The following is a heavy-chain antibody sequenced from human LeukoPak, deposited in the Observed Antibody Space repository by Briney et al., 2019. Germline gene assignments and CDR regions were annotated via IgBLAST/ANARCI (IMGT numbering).Heavy chain of an antibody. J-gene: IGHJ4*02. CDR1: GGTFSSYA. Sequence: ASVTVSCKASGGTFSSYAISWVRQAPGQGLEWMGWISAYNGNTNYAQKLQGRVTMTTDTSTSTAYMELRSLRSDDTAVYYCARDLRTAMGVPAAMWNYWGQGTLVTVSS. CDR2: ISAYNGNT. CDR3: ARDLRTAMGVPAAMWNY. D-gene: IGHD2-2*01. V-gene: IGHV1-18*01.